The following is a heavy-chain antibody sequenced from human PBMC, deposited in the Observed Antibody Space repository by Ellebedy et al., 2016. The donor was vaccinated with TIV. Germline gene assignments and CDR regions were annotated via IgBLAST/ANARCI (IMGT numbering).Heavy chain of an antibody. J-gene: IGHJ4*02. CDR3: ARDNVDYGDDY. Sequence: AASVKVSCKASGGTFSSYAISWVRQAPGQGLEWMGWISAYNGNTNYAQKLQGRVTMTTDTSTSTAYMELRSLRSDDTAVYYCARDNVDYGDDYWGQGTLVTVSS. V-gene: IGHV1-18*01. D-gene: IGHD4-17*01. CDR2: ISAYNGNT. CDR1: GGTFSSYA.